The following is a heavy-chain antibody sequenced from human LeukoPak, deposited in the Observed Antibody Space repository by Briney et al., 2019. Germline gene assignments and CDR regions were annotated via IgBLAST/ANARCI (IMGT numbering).Heavy chain of an antibody. CDR2: ISSSSSYI. Sequence: GGSLRLSCAASGFTFSSYSMNWVRQAPGKGLEWVSSISSSSSYIYYADSVKGRFTISRDNAKNSLYLQMNSLRAEDTAVYYCARARYCSAGSFYPFDYWGQGTLVTVSS. CDR1: GFTFSSYS. J-gene: IGHJ4*02. V-gene: IGHV3-21*01. CDR3: ARARYCSAGSFYPFDY. D-gene: IGHD2-15*01.